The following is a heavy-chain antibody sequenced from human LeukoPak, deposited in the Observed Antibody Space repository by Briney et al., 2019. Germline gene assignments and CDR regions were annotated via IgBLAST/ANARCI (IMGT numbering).Heavy chain of an antibody. CDR1: GHTFPDYY. CDR3: ARKGRIYGDYDY. V-gene: IGHV1-2*02. Sequence: GASVKVSCKASGHTFPDYYIHWVRQAPGQGLEWIAFINPNSGVTHFAQNFQGRVTVTRDTSISTVYLDMIRLRSDDTAVYYCARKGRIYGDYDYWGRRTLVTVSS. CDR2: INPNSGVT. J-gene: IGHJ4*02. D-gene: IGHD4-17*01.